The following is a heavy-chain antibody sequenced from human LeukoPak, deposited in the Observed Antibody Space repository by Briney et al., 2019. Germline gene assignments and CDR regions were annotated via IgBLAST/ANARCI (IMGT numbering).Heavy chain of an antibody. CDR1: GGSISSGGYY. J-gene: IGHJ3*02. D-gene: IGHD4-11*01. CDR2: IYHSGST. V-gene: IGHV4-30-2*02. CDR3: ARLMTTEIHDAFDI. Sequence: PSETLSLTCTVSGGSISSGGYYWSWIRQPPGKGLEWIGYIYHSGSTYYNPSLKSRVTISVDRSKNQFSLKLSSVTAADTALYYCARLMTTEIHDAFDIWGQGTMVIVSS.